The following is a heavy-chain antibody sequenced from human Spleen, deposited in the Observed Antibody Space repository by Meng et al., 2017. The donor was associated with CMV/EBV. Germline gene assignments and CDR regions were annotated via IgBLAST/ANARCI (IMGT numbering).Heavy chain of an antibody. J-gene: IGHJ5*02. CDR1: GFTFSNYW. CDR3: ARALLRFFNWFDP. CDR2: ISSDGSSI. V-gene: IGHV3-74*01. D-gene: IGHD3-3*01. Sequence: AASGFTFSNYWMHWVRQAPGKGLVWVSHISSDGSSITYADSVKGRFTISRDNAKNTVYLQMNSLRAEDTAVYYCARALLRFFNWFDPWGQGTLVTVSS.